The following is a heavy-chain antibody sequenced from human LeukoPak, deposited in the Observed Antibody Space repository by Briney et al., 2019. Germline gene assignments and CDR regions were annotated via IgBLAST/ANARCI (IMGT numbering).Heavy chain of an antibody. CDR3: ARGGRSSPYPYAMDV. V-gene: IGHV1-18*01. D-gene: IGHD6-19*01. J-gene: IGHJ6*02. CDR2: ISGYNANT. Sequence: ASVKVSCEATGYTFISYGISWVRQAPGQGLEWMGWISGYNANTNYAQKLQGRVTMTTDTSTRIAYMELRSLRSDDTAVYYCARGGRSSPYPYAMDVWGQGTTVTVSS. CDR1: GYTFISYG.